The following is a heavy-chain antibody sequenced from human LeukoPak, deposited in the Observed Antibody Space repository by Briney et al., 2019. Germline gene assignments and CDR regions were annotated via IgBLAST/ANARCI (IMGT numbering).Heavy chain of an antibody. V-gene: IGHV3-23*01. CDR3: AKDIQCTY. Sequence: PGGSLRLSCAASGFTFSSSAMTWVSQPPGKGLEWVSLISGSGGNTYYADSVKGRFTISRDNSKNTLYLQMNSLRAEDTAVYHCAKDIQCTYWGQGTLVTVSS. CDR2: ISGSGGNT. D-gene: IGHD2-21*01. CDR1: GFTFSSSA. J-gene: IGHJ4*02.